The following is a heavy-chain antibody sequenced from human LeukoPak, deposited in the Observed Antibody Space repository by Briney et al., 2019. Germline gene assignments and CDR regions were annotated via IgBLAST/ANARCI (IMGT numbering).Heavy chain of an antibody. CDR3: ARPYCTNGVCYLNDY. CDR2: ISAYNGNT. Sequence: ASVKVSCKASGYTFTSYGISWVRQAPGQGLEWMRWISAYNGNTNYAQKLQGRVTMTTDTSTSTAYMELRSLRSDDTAVYYCARPYCTNGVCYLNDYWGQGTLVTVSS. D-gene: IGHD2-8*01. CDR1: GYTFTSYG. J-gene: IGHJ4*02. V-gene: IGHV1-18*01.